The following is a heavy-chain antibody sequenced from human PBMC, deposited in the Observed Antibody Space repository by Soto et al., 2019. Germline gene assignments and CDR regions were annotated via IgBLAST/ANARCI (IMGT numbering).Heavy chain of an antibody. D-gene: IGHD3-9*01. J-gene: IGHJ4*02. CDR1: GFTFSSYA. CDR3: AHFDWFIDY. CDR2: ISGSGAST. V-gene: IGHV3-23*01. Sequence: EVQLLESGGGLVQPGGSLRLSCAASGFTFSSYAMSWVRQAPGKGLEWVSAISGSGASTYYADSVKGRFTISRDNSKNTLYLQMNCLIAEDTAVYYCAHFDWFIDYWGQGTLVTVSS.